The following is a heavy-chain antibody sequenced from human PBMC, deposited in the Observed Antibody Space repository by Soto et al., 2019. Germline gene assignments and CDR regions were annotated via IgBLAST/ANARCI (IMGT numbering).Heavy chain of an antibody. CDR3: AKEGQAHCSGDSCFSGWFAS. CDR2: TSYDGSKK. J-gene: IGHJ5*01. V-gene: IGHV3-30*18. Sequence: QVQLLESGGGVVQPGKSLRLSCVASGFTFRSYAMHWVRQAPGQGLEWVAFTSYDGSKKDYAESVKGRFTVSRGNCENIIYLEMNSLRPEDTAVYYCAKEGQAHCSGDSCFSGWFASWGHGTQVTVSS. D-gene: IGHD2-21*01. CDR1: GFTFRSYA.